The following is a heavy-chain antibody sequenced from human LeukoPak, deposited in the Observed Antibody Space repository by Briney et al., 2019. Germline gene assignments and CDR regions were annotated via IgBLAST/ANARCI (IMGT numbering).Heavy chain of an antibody. D-gene: IGHD2-2*02. CDR3: ARVGTQYQLLYGWFDP. J-gene: IGHJ5*02. CDR2: ISSSGSTI. V-gene: IGHV3-11*04. CDR1: GFAFSDYY. Sequence: GGSLRLSCAASGFAFSDYYMSWIRQAPGKGLEWVLYISSSGSTIYYADSVKGRFTISRDNAKNSLYLQMNSLRAEDTAVYYCARVGTQYQLLYGWFDPWGQGTLVTVSS.